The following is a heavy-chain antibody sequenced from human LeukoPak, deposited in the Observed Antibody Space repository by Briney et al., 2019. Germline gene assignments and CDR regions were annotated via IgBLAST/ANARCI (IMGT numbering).Heavy chain of an antibody. Sequence: PSETLSLTCAVYGGSFSGYYWSWIRQPPGKGLEWIGEINHSGSTNYNPSLKSRVTISVDTSKNQFSLKLSSVTAADTAVYYCARGSGTEVDYWGQGTLVTVSS. CDR3: ARGSGTEVDY. J-gene: IGHJ4*02. V-gene: IGHV4-34*01. CDR1: GGSFSGYY. D-gene: IGHD1-14*01. CDR2: INHSGST.